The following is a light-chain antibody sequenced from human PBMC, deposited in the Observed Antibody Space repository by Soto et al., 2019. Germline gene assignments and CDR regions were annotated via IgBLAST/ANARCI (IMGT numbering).Light chain of an antibody. V-gene: IGKV3-20*01. CDR2: GTS. J-gene: IGKJ5*01. Sequence: EIVMTQSPATLSVSPGERATLSCRASQSVSSNLAWYQQKPGQAPRLLIYGTSSRATGIPDRFSGSGSGTDFTLTISRLEPEDFAVYFCQRYGSSPLITFGQGTRLEN. CDR3: QRYGSSPLIT. CDR1: QSVSSN.